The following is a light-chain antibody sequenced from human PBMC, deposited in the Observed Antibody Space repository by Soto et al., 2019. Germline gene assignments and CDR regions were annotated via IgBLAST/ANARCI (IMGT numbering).Light chain of an antibody. J-gene: IGKJ1*01. CDR3: QHYNSYSEA. CDR2: DAF. Sequence: DIQMTQSPSSLSASVGDRVTITCQASQDINSYLAWYQQKPGKAPKFLIFDAFNLETGVPSRFSGSGSGTEFTLTISSLQPDDFATYYRQHYNSYSEAFGQGTKVELK. CDR1: QDINSY. V-gene: IGKV1-33*01.